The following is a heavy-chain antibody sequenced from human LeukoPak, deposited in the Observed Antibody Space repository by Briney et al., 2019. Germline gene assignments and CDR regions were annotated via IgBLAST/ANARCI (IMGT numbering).Heavy chain of an antibody. CDR1: GYTFTSYD. Sequence: ASVKASCKASGYTFTSYDINWVRQATGQGLEWMGWISAGSGKTKYSHKFRGRITITMDTFATTAYMALSSLRSSDTAVYYCARQYDSRGYSPDYWGQGTLITVSS. CDR2: ISAGSGKT. D-gene: IGHD3-22*01. J-gene: IGHJ4*02. V-gene: IGHV1-3*01. CDR3: ARQYDSRGYSPDY.